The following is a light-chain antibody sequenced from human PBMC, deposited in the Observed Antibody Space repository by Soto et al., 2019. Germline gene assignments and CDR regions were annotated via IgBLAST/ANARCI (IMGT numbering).Light chain of an antibody. V-gene: IGKV1-5*03. CDR1: QSLSGW. CDR2: EAS. Sequence: DIQMTQSPSTLSASVGDRVTITCRASQSLSGWLAWYQQKPWRTSELLIYEASILETGVPSRFSGSGSGTVFSLSISSLQPEDFATYYCQQYDKYPWTFGQGTKVEIK. J-gene: IGKJ1*01. CDR3: QQYDKYPWT.